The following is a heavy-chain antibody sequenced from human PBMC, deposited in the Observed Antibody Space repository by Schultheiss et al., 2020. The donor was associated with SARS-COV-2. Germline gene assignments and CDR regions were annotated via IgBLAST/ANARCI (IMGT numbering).Heavy chain of an antibody. CDR2: IYYSGST. CDR1: GGSFSGYY. J-gene: IGHJ4*02. D-gene: IGHD6-19*01. Sequence: SETLSLTCAVYGGSFSGYYWSWIRQPPGKGLEWIGYIYYSGSTNYNPSLKSRVTISVDTSKNQFSLKLSSVTAADTAVYYCARQISGWPGGFDYWGQGTLITVSS. CDR3: ARQISGWPGGFDY. V-gene: IGHV4-59*08.